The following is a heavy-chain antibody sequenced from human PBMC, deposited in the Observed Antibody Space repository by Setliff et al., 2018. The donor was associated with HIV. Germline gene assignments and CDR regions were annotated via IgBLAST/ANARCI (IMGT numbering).Heavy chain of an antibody. D-gene: IGHD1-26*01. Sequence: GGSLRLSCEASGFPFSAYAFSWVRQAPGKGLEWVSTSGNGGIIVYTDSVKGRFTISRDDSKNTLSLQTNSLKTEDTAIYYCTTDLGSGRFSWNNNWGQGTLVTSPQ. CDR1: GFPFSAYA. CDR2: TSGNGGII. CDR3: TTDLGSGRFSWNNN. J-gene: IGHJ4*02. V-gene: IGHV3-23*01.